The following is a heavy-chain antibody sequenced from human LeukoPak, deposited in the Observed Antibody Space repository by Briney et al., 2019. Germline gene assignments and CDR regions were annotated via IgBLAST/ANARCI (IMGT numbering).Heavy chain of an antibody. V-gene: IGHV3-74*01. CDR1: GFTFSSSW. Sequence: GGSLRLSCAVSGFTFSSSWMHWVRQAPGKGLVWVSHIKTDGSTTAYADSVKGRFTISRDNAKNSLYLQINSLRAEDTAVYYCARSSYSSSSSVWGQGTMVTVSS. CDR2: IKTDGSTT. CDR3: ARSSYSSSSSV. D-gene: IGHD6-6*01. J-gene: IGHJ3*01.